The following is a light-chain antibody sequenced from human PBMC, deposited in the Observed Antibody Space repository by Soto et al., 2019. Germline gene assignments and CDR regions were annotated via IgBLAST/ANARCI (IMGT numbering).Light chain of an antibody. V-gene: IGKV1-33*01. CDR3: QQYSSVLPYT. Sequence: DIQMTQSPSSLSASVGDRVTITCQASQDISNYLNWYQQKPGKAPKLLIYDASNLEAGDPSRFSGSGSETDFTFTISSLQPEDSATYYCQQYSSVLPYTFGQGTKLEIK. J-gene: IGKJ2*01. CDR2: DAS. CDR1: QDISNY.